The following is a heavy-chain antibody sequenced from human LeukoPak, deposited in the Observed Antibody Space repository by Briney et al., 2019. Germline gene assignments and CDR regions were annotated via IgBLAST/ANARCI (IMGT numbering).Heavy chain of an antibody. V-gene: IGHV1-18*04. D-gene: IGHD6-19*01. J-gene: IGHJ4*02. CDR3: ARDRGIAVAATGY. CDR1: GYTFTNYG. CDR2: ISAYNGDT. Sequence: ASVKVSCKASGYTFTNYGINWVRQAPGQGLEWVGWISAYNGDTNYAQKLQGRVTMTTDTSTSTAYMELRSLRSDDTAVYYCARDRGIAVAATGYWGQGTLVTVSS.